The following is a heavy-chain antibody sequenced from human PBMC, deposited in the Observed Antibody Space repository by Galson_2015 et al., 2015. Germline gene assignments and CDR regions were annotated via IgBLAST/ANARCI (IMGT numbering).Heavy chain of an antibody. Sequence: SLRLSCAASGFTFSNYAMSWVRQAPGRGLEWVSVINGGGDTTHYADSVKGRFTFSRDNSKNTLYLQMNSLRPEDTAVYYCAKAYRNDWYFYDYWGQGTLVTVSS. CDR2: INGGGDTT. CDR1: GFTFSNYA. J-gene: IGHJ4*02. D-gene: IGHD6-19*01. V-gene: IGHV3-23*01. CDR3: AKAYRNDWYFYDY.